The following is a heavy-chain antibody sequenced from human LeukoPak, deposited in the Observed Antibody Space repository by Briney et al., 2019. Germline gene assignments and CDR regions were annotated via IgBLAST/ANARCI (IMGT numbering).Heavy chain of an antibody. CDR3: TRHSSVARTTVTDI. V-gene: IGHV3-73*01. CDR1: GFTFSSYS. CDR2: IRSKANSYAT. J-gene: IGHJ3*02. D-gene: IGHD4-17*01. Sequence: PGGSLRLSCAASGFTFSSYSMNWVRQASGKGLEWVGRIRSKANSYATAYAASVKGRFTISRDDSKNTAYLQMNSLKTEDTAVYYCTRHSSVARTTVTDIWGQGTMVTVSS.